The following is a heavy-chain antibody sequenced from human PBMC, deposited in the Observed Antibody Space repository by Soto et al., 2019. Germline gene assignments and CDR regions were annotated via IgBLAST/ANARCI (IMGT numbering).Heavy chain of an antibody. J-gene: IGHJ4*02. D-gene: IGHD4-17*01. CDR2: IYHTGRS. CDR3: ARVSNEYGGNGAFDY. V-gene: IGHV4-59*01. CDR1: GGSLSGFP. Sequence: SETLSLTCSVSGGSLSGFPWIWIRQPPGKGLEWVGYIYHTGRSNYNPSLKSRLTISLGMSRNQFSLQLTSVTAADTALYYCARVSNEYGGNGAFDYGGQGTLVTVSS.